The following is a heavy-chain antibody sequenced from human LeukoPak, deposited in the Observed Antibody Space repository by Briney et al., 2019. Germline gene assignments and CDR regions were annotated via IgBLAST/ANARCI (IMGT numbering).Heavy chain of an antibody. CDR3: ARDRYSAYDFDAIDI. J-gene: IGHJ3*02. CDR1: GFTFSSHA. V-gene: IGHV3-64*01. Sequence: GGSLRLSCAASGFTFSSHAFHWVRQAPGKGLEYVLGVNGSGCKTYYANSVKGRFTISRDNSTNTMYLQMGIRRIEDMAVYYCARDRYSAYDFDAIDICGQGTMVTVSS. CDR2: VNGSGCKT. D-gene: IGHD5-12*01.